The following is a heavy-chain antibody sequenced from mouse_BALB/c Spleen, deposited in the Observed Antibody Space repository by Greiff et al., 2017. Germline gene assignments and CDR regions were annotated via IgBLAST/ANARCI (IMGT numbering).Heavy chain of an antibody. D-gene: IGHD3-3*01. CDR2: IYPGDGST. CDR3: ARVGLVRAMDY. CDR1: GYTFTSYY. J-gene: IGHJ4*01. V-gene: IGHV1S56*01. Sequence: QVQLKESGPELVKPGASVKMSCKASGYTFTSYYIHWVKQRPGQGLEWIGWIYPGDGSTKYNEKFKGKTTLTADKSSSTAYMLLSSLTSEDSAIYFCARVGLVRAMDYWGQGTSVTVSS.